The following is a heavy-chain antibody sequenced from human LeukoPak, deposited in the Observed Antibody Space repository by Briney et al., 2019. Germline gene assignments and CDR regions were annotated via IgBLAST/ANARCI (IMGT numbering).Heavy chain of an antibody. CDR1: GGTFSSYA. V-gene: IGHV1-69*04. D-gene: IGHD3-22*01. Sequence: SVKVSCKASGGTFSSYAISWVRQAPGQGLEWMGRIIPILGIANYAQKFQGRVAITADKSTSTAYMELSSLRSEDTAVYYCASGYDSSGYSYAFDIWGQGTMVTVSS. J-gene: IGHJ3*02. CDR3: ASGYDSSGYSYAFDI. CDR2: IIPILGIA.